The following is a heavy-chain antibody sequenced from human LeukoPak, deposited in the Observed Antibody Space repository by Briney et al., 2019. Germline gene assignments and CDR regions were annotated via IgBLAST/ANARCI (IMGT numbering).Heavy chain of an antibody. V-gene: IGHV1-18*01. CDR3: ARDRLFYGSGSYFGRTTDDY. J-gene: IGHJ4*02. Sequence: ASEKVSCKASGYTFTSYGISWVRQAPGQGLERMGWISAYNGNTNYAQKLQGRVTMTTDTSTSTDYMELRSLRSDDTAVYYCARDRLFYGSGSYFGRTTDDYWGQGTLVTVSS. D-gene: IGHD3-10*01. CDR1: GYTFTSYG. CDR2: ISAYNGNT.